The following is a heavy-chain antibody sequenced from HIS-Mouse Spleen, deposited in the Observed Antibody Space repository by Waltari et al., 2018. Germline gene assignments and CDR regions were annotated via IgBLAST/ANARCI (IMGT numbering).Heavy chain of an antibody. CDR2: IYHSGRT. CDR1: GYSISSGYY. Sequence: QVQLQESGPGLVKPSETLSLTCTVSGYSISSGYYWGWIRQPPGKGLEGIGSIYHSGRTYYNPSLKSRVTISVATSKNQFSLKLSSVTAADTAVYYCAREPHLQLELAFDIWGQGTMVTVSS. D-gene: IGHD1-1*01. CDR3: AREPHLQLELAFDI. J-gene: IGHJ3*02. V-gene: IGHV4-38-2*02.